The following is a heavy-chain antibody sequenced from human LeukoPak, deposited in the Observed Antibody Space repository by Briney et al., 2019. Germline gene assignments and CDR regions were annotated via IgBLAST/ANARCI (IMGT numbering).Heavy chain of an antibody. D-gene: IGHD1-14*01. CDR1: GGSISSSSYY. Sequence: SETLSLTCTVSGGSISSSSYYWGWIRQPPGKGLEWIGSIYYSGSTYYNPSLKSRVTISVDTSKNQFSLKLSSVTAADTAVYYCAGRAEHDAFDIWGQGTMVTVS. CDR3: AGRAEHDAFDI. CDR2: IYYSGST. V-gene: IGHV4-39*01. J-gene: IGHJ3*02.